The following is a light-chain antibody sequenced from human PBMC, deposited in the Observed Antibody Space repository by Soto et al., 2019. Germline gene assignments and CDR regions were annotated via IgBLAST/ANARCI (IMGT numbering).Light chain of an antibody. J-gene: IGKJ2*01. CDR1: QSIRNS. CDR2: GAS. Sequence: EIVMTQSPASLSVSPGETATLSCRASQSIRNSLAWYQQKPGQAPSLVIYGASTRATGSPARFSGSGSGTEFTLTISSLQSEDSALYYCQQYNNWPPRTFGQGTKLEIK. V-gene: IGKV3-15*01. CDR3: QQYNNWPPRT.